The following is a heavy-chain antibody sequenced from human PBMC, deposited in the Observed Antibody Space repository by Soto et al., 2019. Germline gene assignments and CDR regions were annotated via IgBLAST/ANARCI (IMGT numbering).Heavy chain of an antibody. CDR3: ARSQSTTSDYDSSGLVGY. J-gene: IGHJ4*02. CDR2: IIPIFGTA. V-gene: IGHV1-69*13. D-gene: IGHD3-22*01. CDR1: GGTFSSYA. Sequence: AVKVSCKASGGTFSSYAISWVRQAPGRGLEWMGGIIPIFGTANYAQQFQGRVTITADESTSTAYMELSSLRSEDTAVYYCARSQSTTSDYDSSGLVGYWGQGTLAPVAS.